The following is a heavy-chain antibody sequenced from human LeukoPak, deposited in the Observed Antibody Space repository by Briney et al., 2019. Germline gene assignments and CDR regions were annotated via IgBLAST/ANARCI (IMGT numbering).Heavy chain of an antibody. CDR2: ISTDGSRP. V-gene: IGHV3-74*01. CDR1: GFTFSSHW. D-gene: IGHD2-21*02. CDR3: VREDTPATANY. J-gene: IGHJ4*02. Sequence: PGGSLRLSCAASGFTFSSHWMHWVRQAPGKGLVWVSGISTDGSRPRYADSVNGRFTISRDNAKNTLFLQMHSLRPGDTAVYYCVREDTPATANYWGQGTLVTISS.